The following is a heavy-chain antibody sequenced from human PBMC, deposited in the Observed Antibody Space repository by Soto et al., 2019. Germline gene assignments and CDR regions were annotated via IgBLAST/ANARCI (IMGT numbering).Heavy chain of an antibody. CDR3: ARAIVGPTTTVWLDP. CDR2: IIPIFGTA. V-gene: IGHV1-69*13. D-gene: IGHD1-26*01. Sequence: SVKVSCKASGGTFSRYAISWVRQAPGQGLEWMGGIIPIFGTANYAQKFQGRVTITADESTSTAYMELSSLRFEDTAVYYCARAIVGPTTTVWLDPWGQGTLVTVSS. J-gene: IGHJ5*02. CDR1: GGTFSRYA.